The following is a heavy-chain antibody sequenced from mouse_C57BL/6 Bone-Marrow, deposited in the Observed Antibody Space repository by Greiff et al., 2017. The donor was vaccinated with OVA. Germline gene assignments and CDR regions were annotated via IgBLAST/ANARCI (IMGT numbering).Heavy chain of an antibody. CDR1: GFTFSSYA. Sequence: EVKLVESGGGLVKPGGSLKLSCAASGFTFSSYAMSWVRQTPEKRLEWVATISDGGSYTYYPDNVKGRFTISRDNAKNNLYLQMSHLKSEDTAMYYCARELAYFDYWGQGTTLTVSS. CDR2: ISDGGSYT. V-gene: IGHV5-4*01. D-gene: IGHD4-1*01. J-gene: IGHJ2*01. CDR3: ARELAYFDY.